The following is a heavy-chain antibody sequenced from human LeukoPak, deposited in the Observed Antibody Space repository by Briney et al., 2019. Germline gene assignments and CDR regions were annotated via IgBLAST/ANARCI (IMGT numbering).Heavy chain of an antibody. CDR2: ISGYNGYT. D-gene: IGHD3-22*01. V-gene: IGHV1-18*01. CDR3: ARDEARYSSGYYPNWFDP. J-gene: IGHJ5*02. Sequence: ASVKVSCKASGYTFTSYGVSWVRESPGQGLEWMGWISGYNGYTHYAHNLQGRVTMTTDTSTSTAYMELRSLRSDDTAVYYCARDEARYSSGYYPNWFDPWGQGTLVTVSS. CDR1: GYTFTSYG.